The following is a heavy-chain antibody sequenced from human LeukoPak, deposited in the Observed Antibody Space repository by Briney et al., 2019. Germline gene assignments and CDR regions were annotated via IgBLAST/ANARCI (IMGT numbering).Heavy chain of an antibody. CDR2: ISYDGSNK. D-gene: IGHD3-9*01. J-gene: IGHJ4*02. V-gene: IGHV3-30*04. CDR3: ASGASWDFDWLDEFDY. Sequence: GGSLRLSCAASGFTFSSYSFNWVRQVPGKGLEWVAVISYDGSNKYYADSVKGRFTISRDNSKNTLYLQMNSLRAEDTAVYYCASGASWDFDWLDEFDYWGQGTLVTVPS. CDR1: GFTFSSYS.